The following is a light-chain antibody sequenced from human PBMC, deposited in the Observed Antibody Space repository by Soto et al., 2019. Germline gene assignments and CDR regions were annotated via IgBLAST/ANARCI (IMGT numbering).Light chain of an antibody. CDR1: QSIRSHY. Sequence: EIVLTQSPATLSLSPGERATLSCRASQSIRSHYLAWYRQKPGQPPRLLIYAASARAAGIPDRFSGSGSGTDFTLTISRLEPEDFAVYYCQHYVSSPPWTFGQGTKVDIK. CDR3: QHYVSSPPWT. CDR2: AAS. V-gene: IGKV3-20*01. J-gene: IGKJ1*01.